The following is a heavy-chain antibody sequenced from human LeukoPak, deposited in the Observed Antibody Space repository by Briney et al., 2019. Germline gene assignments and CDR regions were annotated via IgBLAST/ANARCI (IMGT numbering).Heavy chain of an antibody. CDR1: GYTFTGYY. V-gene: IGHV1-2*02. D-gene: IGHD3-10*01. CDR3: AREEQGRYGLVVRGVIRAFDP. Sequence: GASVKVSCKASGYTFTGYYMHWVRQAPGQGLEWMGWINPNSGGTNYAQKFQGRVTMTRDTSISTAYMELSRLRSDDTAVYYCAREEQGRYGLVVRGVIRAFDPWGQGTLVTVSS. J-gene: IGHJ5*02. CDR2: INPNSGGT.